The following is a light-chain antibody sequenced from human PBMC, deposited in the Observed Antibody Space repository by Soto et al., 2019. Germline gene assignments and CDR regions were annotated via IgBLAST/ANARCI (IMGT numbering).Light chain of an antibody. CDR2: KAS. Sequence: DIQMTQSPSTLSASVGDRVTITCRASQIISNWLAWYQQKPGKAPKLLIFKASTLESGVPSRFSGSGSGTEFTLNISSLQPDDFATYHCQQYDTYPRTFVQGSKVDIK. V-gene: IGKV1-5*03. J-gene: IGKJ1*01. CDR3: QQYDTYPRT. CDR1: QIISNW.